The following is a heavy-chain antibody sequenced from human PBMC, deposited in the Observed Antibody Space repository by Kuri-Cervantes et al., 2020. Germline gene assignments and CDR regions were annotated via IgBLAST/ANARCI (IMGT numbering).Heavy chain of an antibody. CDR1: GGSISSGDYY. Sequence: SEPLSLTCTVSGGSISSGDYYWSWIRQPPGKGLEWIGYIYYSGSTYYNPSLKSRVTISVDTSKNQFSLKLSSVTAADTAVYYCARDGYFESFIDYWGQGTLVTVSS. CDR2: IYYSGST. CDR3: ARDGYFESFIDY. J-gene: IGHJ4*02. D-gene: IGHD3-9*01. V-gene: IGHV4-30-4*01.